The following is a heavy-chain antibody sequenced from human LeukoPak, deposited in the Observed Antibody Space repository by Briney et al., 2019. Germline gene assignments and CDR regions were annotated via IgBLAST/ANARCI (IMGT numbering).Heavy chain of an antibody. J-gene: IGHJ1*01. CDR1: GFTFNNAW. D-gene: IGHD1-26*01. V-gene: IGHV3-15*01. CDR2: IKSKTDGGTI. CDR3: TRDPNSGSYSAEYFQP. Sequence: GGSLRLSCAASGFTFNNAWMTWVRQAPGKGLEWVGRIKSKTDGGTIDYAAPVKGRFTISRDDSKTTLYLQLSSLQTEDTAVYYCTRDPNSGSYSAEYFQPWGQGTLVTVSS.